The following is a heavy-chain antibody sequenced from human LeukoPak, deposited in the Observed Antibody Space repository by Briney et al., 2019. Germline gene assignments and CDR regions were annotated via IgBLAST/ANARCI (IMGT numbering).Heavy chain of an antibody. CDR3: ARDGHLPAAIAHYDY. D-gene: IGHD2-2*02. CDR1: GYTFTSYG. V-gene: IGHV1-18*01. CDR2: ISAYNGNT. Sequence: ASVKVSCKGSGYTFTSYGISWVRQAPGQGLEWMGWISAYNGNTNYAQKVQGRVTMTTDTSTSTAYKELRSLRSDDTAVYYCARDGHLPAAIAHYDYWGQGTLVTVSS. J-gene: IGHJ4*02.